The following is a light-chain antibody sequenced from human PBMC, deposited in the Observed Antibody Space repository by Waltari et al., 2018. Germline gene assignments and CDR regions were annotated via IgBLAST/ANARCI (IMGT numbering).Light chain of an antibody. J-gene: IGKJ2*01. CDR2: EAS. CDR3: QHRIDWPHT. V-gene: IGKV3-11*01. CDR1: QSVSSY. Sequence: EIVLTQSLATLSLSPGERATLSCRASQSVSSYLGWYQQKPGQAPRLLIYEASNRATGIPARFSGSGSGTDFTLTISSLEPEDFAVYYCQHRIDWPHTFGQGTKLEIK.